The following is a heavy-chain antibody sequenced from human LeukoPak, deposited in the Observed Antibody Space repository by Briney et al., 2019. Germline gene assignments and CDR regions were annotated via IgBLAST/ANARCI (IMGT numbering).Heavy chain of an antibody. CDR1: GGTFSRYG. D-gene: IGHD2-2*01. V-gene: IGHV1-69*01. Sequence: SVKVSCKASGGTFSRYGISWVRQAPGQGLEWMGAIIPMSGTANYAQKFQGRVTITADESTSTVYMELSSLRSEDTAVYYCARRLLGYCSSTSCPGLDYWGQGTLVTVSS. CDR2: IIPMSGTA. CDR3: ARRLLGYCSSTSCPGLDY. J-gene: IGHJ4*02.